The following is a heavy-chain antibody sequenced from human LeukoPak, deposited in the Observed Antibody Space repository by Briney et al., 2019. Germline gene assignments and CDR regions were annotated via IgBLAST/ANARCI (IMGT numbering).Heavy chain of an antibody. CDR1: DFTFSSYA. CDR2: ISNSGGDT. J-gene: IGHJ4*02. D-gene: IGHD3-22*01. CDR3: AKPSGLAGGYLDF. V-gene: IGHV3-23*01. Sequence: GGSLRLSCVGSDFTFSSYAVSWVRQAPGKGLEWVSAISNSGGDTYYADSVKGRFTISRDNSKNTLYLDMNSLRMEDTAVYDCAKPSGLAGGYLDFWGPGPLVPVSS.